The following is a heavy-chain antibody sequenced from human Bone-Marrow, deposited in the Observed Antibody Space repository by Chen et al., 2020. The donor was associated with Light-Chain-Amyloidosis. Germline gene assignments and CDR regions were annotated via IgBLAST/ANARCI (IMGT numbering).Heavy chain of an antibody. D-gene: IGHD5-12*01. CDR2: IYPDDSDA. CDR3: ARRRDGYNFDY. V-gene: IGHV5-51*01. J-gene: IGHJ4*02. Sequence: EVQLEQSGPEAKKPGESLKISCKGPAYTFPNYWIGWVRQMPGKGLEWMGVIYPDDSDARYSPSFEGQVTISADKSITTAYLQWWSLKASDTAMYYCARRRDGYNFDYWGQGTLVTVSS. CDR1: AYTFPNYW.